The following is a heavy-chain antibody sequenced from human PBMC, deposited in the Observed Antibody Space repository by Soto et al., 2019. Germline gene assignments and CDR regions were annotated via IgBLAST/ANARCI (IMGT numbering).Heavy chain of an antibody. CDR1: VGSISRYY. CDR3: ACASGGYSFFPP. Sequence: PEKLGDTYTVSVGSISRYYWSWFRQPAGKGLEWIGRIYTSGSTNYNPSLKSRVTMSVDTSKNQFSLKLSSVTAADTAVYYCACASGGYSFFPPWAQ. V-gene: IGHV4-4*07. D-gene: IGHD5-12*01. J-gene: IGHJ5*02. CDR2: IYTSGST.